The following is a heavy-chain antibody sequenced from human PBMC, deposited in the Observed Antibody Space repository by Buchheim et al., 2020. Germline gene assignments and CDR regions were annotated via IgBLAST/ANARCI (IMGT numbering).Heavy chain of an antibody. CDR1: GFTFSSYA. CDR3: VRDLTNSWTVDY. D-gene: IGHD3-9*01. J-gene: IGHJ4*02. Sequence: QVQLVESGGGVVQPGRSLRLSCAASGFTFSSYAMHWVRQAPGKGLEWVAVISYDGSNKYYADSVKGRLTISRENSKNTLYMQMNSLRTEDTAVYFCVRDLTNSWTVDYWGQGT. V-gene: IGHV3-30*04. CDR2: ISYDGSNK.